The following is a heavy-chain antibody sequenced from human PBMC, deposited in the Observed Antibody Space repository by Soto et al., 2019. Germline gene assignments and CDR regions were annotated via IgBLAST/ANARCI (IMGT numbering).Heavy chain of an antibody. CDR1: GGTFSSYA. Sequence: GASVKVSCKASGGTFSSYAISWVRQAPGQGLEWMGGIIPIFGTANYAQKFQGRVTITADKSTSTAYMELSGLRSEDTAVYYCARGNIKRSIAANEEDYYGMDVWGQGTTVTVSS. V-gene: IGHV1-69*06. D-gene: IGHD6-6*01. CDR2: IIPIFGTA. CDR3: ARGNIKRSIAANEEDYYGMDV. J-gene: IGHJ6*02.